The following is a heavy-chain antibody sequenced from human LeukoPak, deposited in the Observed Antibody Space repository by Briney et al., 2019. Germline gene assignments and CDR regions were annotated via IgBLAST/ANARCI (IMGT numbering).Heavy chain of an antibody. D-gene: IGHD3-10*01. CDR2: ISYDGSNK. V-gene: IGHV3-30-3*01. J-gene: IGHJ4*02. CDR3: AKGSFGELLSEYYFDY. CDR1: GFTFSSYA. Sequence: GGSLRLSCAASGFTFSSYAMHWVRQAPGKGLEWVAVISYDGSNKYYADSVKGRFTISRDNSKNTLYLQMNSLRAEDTAVYYCAKGSFGELLSEYYFDYWGQGTLVTVSS.